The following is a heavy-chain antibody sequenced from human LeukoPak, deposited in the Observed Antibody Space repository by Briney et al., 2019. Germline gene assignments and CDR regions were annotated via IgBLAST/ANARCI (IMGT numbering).Heavy chain of an antibody. Sequence: GGSLRLSCATSGFTFSSNGMSWVRQAPGKGLEWVAYIKREGGDRYYVDSVKGRFTISRDNTKNTLYLQMNSLRAEDTAVYYCARVAVAGIYFYYYMDVWGKGATVTVSS. V-gene: IGHV3-7*01. CDR1: GFTFSSNG. CDR3: ARVAVAGIYFYYYMDV. D-gene: IGHD6-13*01. CDR2: IKREGGDR. J-gene: IGHJ6*03.